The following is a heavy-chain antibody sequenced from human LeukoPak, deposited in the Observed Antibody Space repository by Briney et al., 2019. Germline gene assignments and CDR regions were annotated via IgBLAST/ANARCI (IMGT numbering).Heavy chain of an antibody. CDR3: ARDRGFGQADV. CDR1: GFTFSGYW. D-gene: IGHD3-10*01. V-gene: IGHV3-7*01. J-gene: IGHJ6*04. Sequence: PGGSLTLSCTASGFTFSGYWMSWLRQAPGKGVEGVANIKQDGGEKYYVDSVKGRFTISRDNAKNSLYLQMNSLRAEDTAVYYCARDRGFGQADVWGKGATVTVSS. CDR2: IKQDGGEK.